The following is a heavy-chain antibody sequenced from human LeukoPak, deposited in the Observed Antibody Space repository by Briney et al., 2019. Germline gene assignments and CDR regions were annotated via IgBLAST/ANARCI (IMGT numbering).Heavy chain of an antibody. Sequence: SGPTLLNPTQTLTLTCTFSGFSLGTTPGRISWVRQPPGKALERLASLHWGDDTFYSASLQTTLTISKDDSKHQVVRVLPSMGPVDTATYYCVRFTGSYFDFWGQGILVTVSS. J-gene: IGHJ4*02. CDR3: VRFTGSYFDF. CDR1: GFSLGTTPGR. D-gene: IGHD3-10*01. V-gene: IGHV2-70*04. CDR2: LHWGDDT.